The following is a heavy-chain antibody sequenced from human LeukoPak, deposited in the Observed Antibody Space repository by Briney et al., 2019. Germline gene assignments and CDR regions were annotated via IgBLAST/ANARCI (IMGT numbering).Heavy chain of an antibody. CDR3: AKKTKQWLVYDAFDI. CDR1: GFTFSSYA. J-gene: IGHJ3*02. CDR2: ISGSGGSA. V-gene: IGHV3-23*01. Sequence: SGGSLRLSCAASGFTFSSYAMSWVRQAPGKGLEWVSAISGSGGSAYYADSVKGRFTISRDNSKNTLYLQMNSLRAEDTAVYYCAKKTKQWLVYDAFDIWGQGTMVTVSS. D-gene: IGHD6-19*01.